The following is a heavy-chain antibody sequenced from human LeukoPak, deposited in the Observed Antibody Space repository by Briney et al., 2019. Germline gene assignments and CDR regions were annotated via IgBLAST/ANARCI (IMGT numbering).Heavy chain of an antibody. V-gene: IGHV3-33*01. CDR2: IWYDGSNK. J-gene: IGHJ4*02. CDR3: ARDGAYGDSSGLDY. Sequence: PGGSLRLSCAASGFTFSSYGMHWVRQAPGKGLKWVAVIWYDGSNKYYADSVKGRFTISRDNSKNTLYLQMNSLRAEDTAVYYCARDGAYGDSSGLDYWGQGTLVTVSS. CDR1: GFTFSSYG. D-gene: IGHD3-22*01.